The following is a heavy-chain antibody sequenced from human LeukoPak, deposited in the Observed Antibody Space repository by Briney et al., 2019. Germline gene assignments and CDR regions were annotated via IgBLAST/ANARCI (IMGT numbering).Heavy chain of an antibody. CDR1: GGSFSGYY. CDR2: INHSGST. J-gene: IGHJ6*03. D-gene: IGHD3-3*01. CDR3: ARGVSYYDFWSGIRWSSYMDV. V-gene: IGHV4-34*01. Sequence: SETLPLTCAVYGGSFSGYYWSWIRQPPGKGLEWIGEINHSGSTNYNPSLKSRVTISVDTSKNQFSLKLSSVTAADTAVYYCARGVSYYDFWSGIRWSSYMDVWGKGTTVTVSS.